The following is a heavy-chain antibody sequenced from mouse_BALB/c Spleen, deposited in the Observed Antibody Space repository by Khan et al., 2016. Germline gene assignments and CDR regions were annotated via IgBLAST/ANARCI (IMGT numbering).Heavy chain of an antibody. J-gene: IGHJ3*01. CDR1: GFNIKDYY. V-gene: IGHV14-4*02. CDR3: LDSSGYVAY. D-gene: IGHD3-2*01. Sequence: VQLKQSGAELVRSGASVKLSCTASGFNIKDYYMHWVKQRPEQGLEWIGWIDPENVDTEYAPKFQGKATMTADTSSNTAYLQLSSLTSEDTAVYYCLDSSGYVAYWGQGTLVTVSA. CDR2: IDPENVDT.